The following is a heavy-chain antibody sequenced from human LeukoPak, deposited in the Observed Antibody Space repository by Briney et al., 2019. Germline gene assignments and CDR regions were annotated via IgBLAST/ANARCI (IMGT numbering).Heavy chain of an antibody. CDR3: AKDWEYYDSSGHKSFAEYFQH. Sequence: PGGSLRLSCAASRFTFSSYAMSWVRQAPGKGVEWISSIGGSGGSTYYADSVRGRFTISRDNSKNTLYLQMNSLKAEDTALYYCAKDWEYYDSSGHKSFAEYFQHWGQGTLVTVSS. D-gene: IGHD3-22*01. V-gene: IGHV3-23*01. CDR2: IGGSGGST. CDR1: RFTFSSYA. J-gene: IGHJ1*01.